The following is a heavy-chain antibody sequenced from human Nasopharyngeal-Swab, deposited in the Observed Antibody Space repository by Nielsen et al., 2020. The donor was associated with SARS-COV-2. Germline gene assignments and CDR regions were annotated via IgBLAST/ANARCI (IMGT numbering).Heavy chain of an antibody. CDR2: ISGSGGST. V-gene: IGHV3-23*01. D-gene: IGHD6-19*01. CDR1: GFTFSSYA. Sequence: GESLKISCAASGFTFSSYAMSWVRQAPGKGLEWVSAISGSGGSTYYADSVKGRFTISRDNSKNTLYLQMNSLRAEDTAVYYCAKASSGHDAFDIWGQGTMVTVSS. CDR3: AKASSGHDAFDI. J-gene: IGHJ3*02.